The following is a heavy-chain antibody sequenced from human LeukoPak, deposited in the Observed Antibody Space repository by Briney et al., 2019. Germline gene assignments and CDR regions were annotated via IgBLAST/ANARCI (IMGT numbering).Heavy chain of an antibody. Sequence: PGGSLRLSCVVSGISLSNYAMTWFRQAPGKGLEWVSYISERSGSTTYADSVKGRFTISRDTSLNTLYLQMSSLRAEDTAVYFCAKRGIVIRGILVIGYHQEAYHYDYWGQGVLVTVSS. CDR2: ISERSGST. V-gene: IGHV3-23*01. J-gene: IGHJ4*02. CDR3: AKRGIVIRGILVIGYHQEAYHYDY. D-gene: IGHD3-10*01. CDR1: GISLSNYA.